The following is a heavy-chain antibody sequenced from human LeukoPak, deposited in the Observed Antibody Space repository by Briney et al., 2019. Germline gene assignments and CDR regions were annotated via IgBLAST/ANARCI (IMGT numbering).Heavy chain of an antibody. CDR1: GFTFSSYA. J-gene: IGHJ6*02. Sequence: GGSLRLSCAASGFTFSSYAVTWVRQAPGKGLEWVSAISSSGGNTYYADSVKGRFTISRDNSKNTLYLQMNGLRAEYTAIYYCAKESTYYYGSGATGDVWGQGTTVTVSS. V-gene: IGHV3-23*01. CDR3: AKESTYYYGSGATGDV. CDR2: ISSSGGNT. D-gene: IGHD3-10*01.